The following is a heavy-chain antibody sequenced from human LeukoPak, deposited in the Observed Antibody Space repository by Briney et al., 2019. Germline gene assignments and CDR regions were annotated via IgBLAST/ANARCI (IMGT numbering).Heavy chain of an antibody. CDR2: IYSGGST. CDR3: DY. V-gene: IGHV3-53*01. Sequence: PGGSLRLSCAASGFTVSSNYMSWVRQAPGKGLEWVSVIYSGGSTYYADSVKGRFTISRDNAKNSLFLQMNSLAYGVPGEASSDYWGRGTLVTVSS. D-gene: IGHD4-17*01. CDR1: GFTVSSNY. J-gene: IGHJ4*02.